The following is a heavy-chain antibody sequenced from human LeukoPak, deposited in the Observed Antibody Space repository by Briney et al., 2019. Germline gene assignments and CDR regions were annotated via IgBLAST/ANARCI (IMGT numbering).Heavy chain of an antibody. Sequence: PGGSLRLSCAAFGFNFREYWMTWVRLAPGKGLEWVANIKEHDYGTEINYVDSVKGRFTISRDNAENSLYLQMNSLTAEDTAVYYCAREWVIGPKSAFDIWGQGTMVTVSS. CDR3: AREWVIGPKSAFDI. V-gene: IGHV3-7*01. CDR1: GFNFREYW. J-gene: IGHJ3*02. CDR2: IKEHDYGTEI. D-gene: IGHD3-16*02.